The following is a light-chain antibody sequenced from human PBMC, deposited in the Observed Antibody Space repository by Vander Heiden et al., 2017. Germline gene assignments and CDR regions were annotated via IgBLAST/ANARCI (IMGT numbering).Light chain of an antibody. J-gene: IGKJ1*01. CDR2: AAS. V-gene: IGKV1-39*01. CDR1: QSISSY. Sequence: DIQMTQSPSSLSASVGDRVTITCRASQSISSYLNWYQQKPGKAPKLLIYAASSLQSGVPSRFSRSASGTDFTLTISRLQPEDFATYYCQQSDSTPRTFGQGTKVELK. CDR3: QQSDSTPRT.